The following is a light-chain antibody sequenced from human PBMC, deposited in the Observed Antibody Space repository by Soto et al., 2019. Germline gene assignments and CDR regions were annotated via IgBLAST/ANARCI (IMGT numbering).Light chain of an antibody. CDR1: QSVNSN. CDR3: QQYNNWPPT. Sequence: ELVMTQSPATLSVSPGERATLSCRASQSVNSNYLAWYQQKPGQAPRLLIYGASTRATGIPARFSGSGSGTELTITISSLQSEDVEVYYCQQYNNWPPTFGQGTKVDI. J-gene: IGKJ1*01. V-gene: IGKV3-15*01. CDR2: GAS.